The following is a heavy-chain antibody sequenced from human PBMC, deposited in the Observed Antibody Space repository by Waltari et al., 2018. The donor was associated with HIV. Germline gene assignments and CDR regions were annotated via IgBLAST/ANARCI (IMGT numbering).Heavy chain of an antibody. Sequence: QVYLMESGGGVVQPGGSLKLSCAASGFTFSSYGLHWVRQAPGKGLEWVAVMWSDGFDKFYADSVRGRFTFSRDNCKYTLSRQMNSLRSEDTALYYCVKERGPFNGFDIWGQGTMVTVSS. CDR3: VKERGPFNGFDI. D-gene: IGHD3-16*01. J-gene: IGHJ3*02. CDR1: GFTFSSYG. V-gene: IGHV3-33*06. CDR2: MWSDGFDK.